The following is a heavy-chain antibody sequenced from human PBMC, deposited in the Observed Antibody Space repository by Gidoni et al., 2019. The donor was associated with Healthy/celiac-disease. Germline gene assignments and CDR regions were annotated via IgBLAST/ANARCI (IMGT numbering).Heavy chain of an antibody. J-gene: IGHJ6*02. CDR3: ARDTESELLWFRDPGRYYYGMDV. D-gene: IGHD3-10*01. V-gene: IGHV3-48*03. CDR2: ISSSGSTI. CDR1: GFTFSSYE. Sequence: EVQLVESGGGLVQPGGSLRLSCAASGFTFSSYEMTWVRQAPGKGLEWVSYISSSGSTIYYADSVKGRFTISRDNAKNSLYLQMNSLRAEDTAVYYWARDTESELLWFRDPGRYYYGMDVWGQGTTVTVSS.